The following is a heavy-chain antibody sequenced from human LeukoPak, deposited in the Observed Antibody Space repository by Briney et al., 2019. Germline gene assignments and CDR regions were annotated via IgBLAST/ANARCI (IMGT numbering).Heavy chain of an antibody. CDR1: GYTLTELS. J-gene: IGHJ3*02. D-gene: IGHD3-22*01. CDR2: FDPEDGET. CDR3: ATRLYYYDSSGYAFDI. Sequence: ASVKVSCKVSGYTLTELSMHWVRQAPGKGLEWMGGFDPEDGETIYAQKFQGRVTMTEDTSTDTAYMELSSLRSEDTAVYYCATRLYYYDSSGYAFDIWGQGTMHTVSS. V-gene: IGHV1-24*01.